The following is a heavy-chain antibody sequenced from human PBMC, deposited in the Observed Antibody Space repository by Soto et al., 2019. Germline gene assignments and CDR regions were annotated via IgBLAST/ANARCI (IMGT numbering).Heavy chain of an antibody. D-gene: IGHD6-19*01. CDR2: ISYDGSNK. CDR3: ARGYSSGSYYYYGMDV. V-gene: IGHV3-30-3*01. J-gene: IGHJ6*02. CDR1: GFTFSSYA. Sequence: QVQLVESGGGVVQPGRSLRLSCAASGFTFSSYAMHWVRQAPGKGLEWVAVISYDGSNKYYADSVKGRFTISRDNSKNXLYLQMNSLRAEDTAVYYCARGYSSGSYYYYGMDVWGQGTTVTVSS.